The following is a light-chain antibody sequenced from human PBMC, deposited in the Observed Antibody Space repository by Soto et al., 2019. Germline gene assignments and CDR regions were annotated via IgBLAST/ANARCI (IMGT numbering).Light chain of an antibody. V-gene: IGKV1-33*01. Sequence: DIPMSQSPSSLTASVGDSVTITCQASQDITNYLNWYQQKPGKAPKLLIYDASNLEPGVPSRFSGRGSGADFTFSISSLQPEDIATYYCQQYDDIPHTFGQGTRLEIK. CDR1: QDITNY. CDR3: QQYDDIPHT. CDR2: DAS. J-gene: IGKJ5*01.